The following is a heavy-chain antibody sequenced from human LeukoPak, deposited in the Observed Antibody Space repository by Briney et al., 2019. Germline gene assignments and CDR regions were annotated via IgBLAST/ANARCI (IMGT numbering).Heavy chain of an antibody. D-gene: IGHD3-16*02. CDR3: ARAPRTGAWDMITFGGVIVHGDAFDF. CDR1: GGSPISTTYY. V-gene: IGHV4-39*07. CDR2: IYYSGST. Sequence: SETLSLTCAVSGGSPISTTYYWGWIPQPPGKGLEWVGSIYYSGSTYYNPSLKSRVTVSVDMSKNQFSLQLSSVTAADTAVYYCARAPRTGAWDMITFGGVIVHGDAFDFWGQGTMVTVSS. J-gene: IGHJ3*01.